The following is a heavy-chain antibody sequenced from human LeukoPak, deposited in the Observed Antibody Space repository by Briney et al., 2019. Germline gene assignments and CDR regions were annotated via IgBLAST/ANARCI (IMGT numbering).Heavy chain of an antibody. Sequence: PGGSLRLSCAASGFTFSSYSMTWVRQAPGKGLEWVSYISSSSSTIYYADSVKGRFTISRDNAKNSLYLQMNSLRDEDTAVYYCARDPDYYDSSGYYYYFDYWGQGTLVTVSS. CDR3: ARDPDYYDSSGYYYYFDY. J-gene: IGHJ4*02. V-gene: IGHV3-48*02. CDR2: ISSSSSTI. CDR1: GFTFSSYS. D-gene: IGHD3-22*01.